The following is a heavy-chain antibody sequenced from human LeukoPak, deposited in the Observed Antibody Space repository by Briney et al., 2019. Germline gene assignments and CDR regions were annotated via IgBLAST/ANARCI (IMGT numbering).Heavy chain of an antibody. CDR3: AKDFIDIVVVPAAMFDY. CDR2: ISYDGSNK. Sequence: GGSLRLSCAASGFTFSSYGMHWVRQAPGKGLEWVAVISYDGSNKYYADSVKGRFTISRDNSKNTLYLQMNSLRAEDTAVYYCAKDFIDIVVVPAAMFDYWGQGTLVTVSS. D-gene: IGHD2-2*01. CDR1: GFTFSSYG. V-gene: IGHV3-30*18. J-gene: IGHJ4*02.